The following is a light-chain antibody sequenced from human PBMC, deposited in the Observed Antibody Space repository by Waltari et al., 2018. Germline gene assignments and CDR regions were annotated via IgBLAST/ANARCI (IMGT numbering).Light chain of an antibody. Sequence: NFMLTQPHSVSESPVNTVTISCTRSSGSIASNYVQWYQQRPGSAPTTVIYEDNQRPPGVPDRFSGSIDSSSNSASLTISGLKTEDEADYYCQSYDSSNHRVFGGGTKLTVL. CDR1: SGSIASNY. CDR2: EDN. J-gene: IGLJ3*02. V-gene: IGLV6-57*03. CDR3: QSYDSSNHRV.